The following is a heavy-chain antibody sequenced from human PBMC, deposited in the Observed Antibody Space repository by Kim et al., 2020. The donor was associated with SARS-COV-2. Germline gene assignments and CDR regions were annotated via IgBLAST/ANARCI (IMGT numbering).Heavy chain of an antibody. CDR3: AKAGDYYDNANWFDP. Sequence: GGSLRLSCAASGFTFSSYGMHWVRQAPGKGLEWVAVISYDGSNKYYADSVKGRFTISRDNSKNTLYLQMNSLRAEDTAVYYCAKAGDYYDNANWFDPWG. D-gene: IGHD3-22*01. CDR1: GFTFSSYG. CDR2: ISYDGSNK. V-gene: IGHV3-30*18. J-gene: IGHJ5*02.